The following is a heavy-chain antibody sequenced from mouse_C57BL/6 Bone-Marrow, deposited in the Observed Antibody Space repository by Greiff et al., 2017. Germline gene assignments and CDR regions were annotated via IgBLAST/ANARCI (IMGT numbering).Heavy chain of an antibody. CDR2: ISSGGSYT. CDR3: ASPDVIQVAY. CDR1: GFTFSSYG. V-gene: IGHV5-6*01. Sequence: EVQLVESGGDLVKPGGSLKLSCAASGFTFSSYGMSWVRQTPDKRLEWVATISSGGSYTYYPDSVKGRFTISRDNAKNTLYLQMSSLKSEDTAMYYCASPDVIQVAYWGQGTLVTVSA. J-gene: IGHJ3*01.